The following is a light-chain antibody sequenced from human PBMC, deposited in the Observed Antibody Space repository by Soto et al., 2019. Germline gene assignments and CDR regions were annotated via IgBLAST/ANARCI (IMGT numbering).Light chain of an antibody. V-gene: IGLV2-23*01. CDR3: CSYVGSSTYV. Sequence: QSVLTQPASVSGSPGQSITISYTGTSSDVGTYNLVPWYQQHPGKAPKLMVYEGTKRPSGVSNRFSGSKSGNTASLTISGLQAEDEADYYCCSYVGSSTYVFGTGTKVTVL. J-gene: IGLJ1*01. CDR1: SSDVGTYNL. CDR2: EGT.